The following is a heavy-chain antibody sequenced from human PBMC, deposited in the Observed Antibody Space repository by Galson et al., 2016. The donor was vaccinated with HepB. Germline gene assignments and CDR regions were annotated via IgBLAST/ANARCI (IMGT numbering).Heavy chain of an antibody. CDR1: GYTFTNYD. CDR3: ARADWFP. CDR2: MNPATGDT. Sequence: SVKVSCKVSGYTFTNYDINWVRQSIGQTFEWMGWMNPATGDTGYAQKFQGRVTMTRDTSISTFYMELTSLKSEDTAVYYCARADWFPWGQGTLVTVSS. J-gene: IGHJ5*02. D-gene: IGHD3-9*01. V-gene: IGHV1-8*01.